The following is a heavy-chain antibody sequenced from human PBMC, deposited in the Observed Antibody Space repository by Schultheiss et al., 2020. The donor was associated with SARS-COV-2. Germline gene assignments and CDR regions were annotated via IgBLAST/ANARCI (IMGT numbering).Heavy chain of an antibody. CDR1: GYTFIGYY. Sequence: ASVKVSCKASGYTFIGYYMHWVRQAPGQGLEWMGRINPNSGGTNYAQKFQGRVTMTRDTSISTAYMELNSLTSDDTAVYYCARVHYGDPNWFDPWGQGTLVTVSS. CDR3: ARVHYGDPNWFDP. J-gene: IGHJ5*02. D-gene: IGHD4-17*01. CDR2: INPNSGGT. V-gene: IGHV1-2*06.